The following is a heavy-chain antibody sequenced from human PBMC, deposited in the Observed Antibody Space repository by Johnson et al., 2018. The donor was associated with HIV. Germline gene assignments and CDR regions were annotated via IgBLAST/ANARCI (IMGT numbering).Heavy chain of an antibody. Sequence: QVQLVESRGVLVQPGRSLRLSCAASGFTFDDYAMHWVRQAPGKGLEWVAVISYDGSNEYYADSVKGRFTISRDNSKNTLFLQMNTLRAEDTAVYYCASEDMPDMGGAFYIWGQGTMVTVSS. V-gene: IGHV3-30-3*01. CDR3: ASEDMPDMGGAFYI. D-gene: IGHD2-15*01. J-gene: IGHJ3*02. CDR1: GFTFDDYA. CDR2: ISYDGSNE.